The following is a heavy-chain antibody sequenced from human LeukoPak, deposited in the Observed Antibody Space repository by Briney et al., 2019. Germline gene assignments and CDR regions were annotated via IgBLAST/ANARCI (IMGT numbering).Heavy chain of an antibody. J-gene: IGHJ4*02. CDR3: ATTRRGDSSGYYYGQGDY. V-gene: IGHV4-31*03. Sequence: PSETLSLTCTVSGVSISSTGYFWNWIRQHPGKGLEWIGYIFYSGSTNYNPSLKSRVTISVDTSKNQFSLKLSSVTAADTAVYYCATTRRGDSSGYYYGQGDYWGQGTLVTVSS. CDR2: IFYSGST. CDR1: GVSISSTGYF. D-gene: IGHD3-22*01.